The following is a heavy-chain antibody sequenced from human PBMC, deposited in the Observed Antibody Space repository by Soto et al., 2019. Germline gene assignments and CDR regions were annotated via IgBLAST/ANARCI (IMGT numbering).Heavy chain of an antibody. D-gene: IGHD6-13*01. Sequence: QITLKESGPTLVKPTQTLTLTCTFSGFSLSTSGVAVGWIRQPPGKAPEWLALIYWDDDKRYSPSLKSRVTXTXDXPRNQVVLTITNMDPVDTAIYYCVHSEIEAAGPFDYWGQGTLVTVSS. J-gene: IGHJ4*02. CDR1: GFSLSTSGVA. V-gene: IGHV2-5*02. CDR2: IYWDDDK. CDR3: VHSEIEAAGPFDY.